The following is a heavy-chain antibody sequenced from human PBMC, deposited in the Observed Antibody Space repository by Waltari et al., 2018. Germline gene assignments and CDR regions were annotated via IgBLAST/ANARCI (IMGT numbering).Heavy chain of an antibody. CDR1: GFTFRNYW. Sequence: EVQLVQSGGGLVQPGGSLTVSCEVSGFTFRNYWMHWVRQAPGKGLVWVSRINTDGNSVTYADSGRGRFTISRDNVKNTLYLQMESLRVEDTAVYYCVRAVGCAEDCYNPDFDNWGRGAGVTVSS. CDR3: VRAVGCAEDCYNPDFDN. CDR2: INTDGNSV. J-gene: IGHJ4*02. V-gene: IGHV3-74*03. D-gene: IGHD2-21*02.